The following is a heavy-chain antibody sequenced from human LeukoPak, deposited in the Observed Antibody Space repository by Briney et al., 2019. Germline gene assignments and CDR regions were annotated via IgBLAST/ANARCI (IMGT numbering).Heavy chain of an antibody. J-gene: IGHJ5*02. V-gene: IGHV1-69*04. D-gene: IGHD5-24*01. CDR1: GGTFSSYA. CDR3: AREWPRNWFDP. Sequence: GASVKVSCKASGGTFSSYAISWVRQAPGQGLEWMGRIIPILGIANYAQKFQCRVTITADKSTSTAYMELSSLRSEDTAVYYCAREWPRNWFDPWGQGTLVTVSS. CDR2: IIPILGIA.